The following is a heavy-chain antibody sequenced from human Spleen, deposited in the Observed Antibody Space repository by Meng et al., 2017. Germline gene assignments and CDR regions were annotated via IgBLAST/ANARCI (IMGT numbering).Heavy chain of an antibody. Sequence: SETLSLTCAVYGGSFSGYYWSWIRQPPGKGLEWIGEINHSGSTNYNPSLKSRVTISVDKSKNQFSLKLSSVTAADTAVYYCARDTHAHYYYYGMDVWGQGTTVTVSS. V-gene: IGHV4-34*01. CDR2: INHSGST. J-gene: IGHJ6*02. CDR3: ARDTHAHYYYYGMDV. D-gene: IGHD2-15*01. CDR1: GGSFSGYY.